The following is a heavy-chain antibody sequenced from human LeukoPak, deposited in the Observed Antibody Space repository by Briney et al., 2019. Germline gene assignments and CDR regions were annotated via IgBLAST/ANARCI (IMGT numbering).Heavy chain of an antibody. CDR2: INHSGST. D-gene: IGHD1-14*01. Sequence: PGGSLRLSCAASGFTVSSNYMSWIRQPPGKGLEWIGEINHSGSTNYNPSLKSRVTISVDTSKNQFSLKLSSVTAADTAVYYCARAPRIRNIDYWGQGTLVTVSS. V-gene: IGHV4-34*01. CDR3: ARAPRIRNIDY. J-gene: IGHJ4*02. CDR1: GFTVSSNY.